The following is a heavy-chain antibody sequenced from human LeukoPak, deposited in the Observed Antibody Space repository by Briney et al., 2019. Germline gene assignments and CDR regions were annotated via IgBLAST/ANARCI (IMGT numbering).Heavy chain of an antibody. CDR3: ARESYSSSWYGAPRCAFDI. D-gene: IGHD6-13*01. J-gene: IGHJ3*02. Sequence: GGSLRLSCAASGFTFSSYGMHWVRQAPGKWLEWVAFIRYDGSNKYYADSVKGRFTISRDNAKNSLYLQMNSLRAEDTAVYYCARESYSSSWYGAPRCAFDIWGQGTMVTVSS. CDR2: IRYDGSNK. CDR1: GFTFSSYG. V-gene: IGHV3-30*02.